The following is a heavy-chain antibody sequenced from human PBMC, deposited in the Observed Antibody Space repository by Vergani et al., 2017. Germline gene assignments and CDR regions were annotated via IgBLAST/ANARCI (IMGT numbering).Heavy chain of an antibody. V-gene: IGHV1-18*01. J-gene: IGHJ3*02. CDR1: SHTFQTYG. Sequence: QVQLVQSGAELKKPGASVSVSCKGSSHTFQTYGISWVRQAPGKGLEWMAWIRPYTGHTIYAQKFQDRVTMTADTSTNTAYMELRSLRSDDTAVYYCARDFRTKLDAFDIWGQGTMVTVSS. CDR2: IRPYTGHT. D-gene: IGHD3-10*01. CDR3: ARDFRTKLDAFDI.